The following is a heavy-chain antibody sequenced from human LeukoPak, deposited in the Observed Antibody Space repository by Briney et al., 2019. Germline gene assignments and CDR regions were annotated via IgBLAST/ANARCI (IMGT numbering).Heavy chain of an antibody. CDR2: FDPEDGET. D-gene: IGHD1-26*01. J-gene: IGHJ6*04. V-gene: IGHV1-24*01. CDR3: ATDSSIYSGSPLDLGV. CDR1: GYTLTELS. Sequence: ASVKVSCKVSGYTLTELSMHWVRQAPGKGLEWMGGFDPEDGETIYAQKFQGRVTMTEDTSTDTAYMELSSLRSEGTAVYYCATDSSIYSGSPLDLGVWGKGTTVTVSS.